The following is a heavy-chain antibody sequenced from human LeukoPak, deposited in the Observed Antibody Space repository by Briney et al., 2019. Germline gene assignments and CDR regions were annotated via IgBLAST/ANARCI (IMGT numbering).Heavy chain of an antibody. CDR2: ISYDGSNK. J-gene: IGHJ4*02. CDR3: ARFADYQKHFDS. D-gene: IGHD4-11*01. V-gene: IGHV3-30*03. Sequence: PGGSLRLSCAASGFTFSSYGMHWVRQAPGKGLEWVAVISYDGSNKYYADSVKGRFTISRDNSKNTLYLQMNSLRAEDTAVYYCARFADYQKHFDSWGQGALVTVSS. CDR1: GFTFSSYG.